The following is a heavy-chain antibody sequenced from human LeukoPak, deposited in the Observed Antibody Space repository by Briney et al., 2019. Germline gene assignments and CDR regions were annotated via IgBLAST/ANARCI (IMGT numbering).Heavy chain of an antibody. V-gene: IGHV3-23*01. CDR3: AKGSYYDSSGSFYFDY. CDR1: GFTFSIYA. J-gene: IGHJ4*02. D-gene: IGHD3-22*01. Sequence: GGSLRLSCAASGFTFSIYAMSWVRQAPGKGLEWVSGISGSGDNTYYADSVKGRFTISRDNSKNTLYVQVNSLGTEDTAAYYCAKGSYYDSSGSFYFDYWGQGTLVTVSS. CDR2: ISGSGDNT.